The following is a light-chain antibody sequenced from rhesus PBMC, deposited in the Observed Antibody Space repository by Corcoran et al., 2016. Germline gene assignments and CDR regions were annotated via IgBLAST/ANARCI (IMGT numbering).Light chain of an antibody. Sequence: DIQMTQSPSALSASVGDRVTISCLASQNIYSNLAWYQQKPGKAPKLLIYAASSFQTGIPSRFSGSGSGTDFTISISNLQTGDSAAYYCQHYYDKPFTFGPGTKLDIK. CDR1: QNIYSN. J-gene: IGKJ3*01. CDR2: AAS. V-gene: IGKV1S8*01. CDR3: QHYYDKPFT.